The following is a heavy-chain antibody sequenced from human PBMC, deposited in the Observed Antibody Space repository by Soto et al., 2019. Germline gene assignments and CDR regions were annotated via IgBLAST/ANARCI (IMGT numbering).Heavy chain of an antibody. CDR3: ARVSRKQQLVRFDP. D-gene: IGHD6-13*01. V-gene: IGHV4-31*03. Sequence: SETLSLTCTVSGGSISSGGYYWSWIRQHPGKGLEWIGYIYYSGSTYYNPSLKSRVTISVDTSKNQFSLKLSSVTAADTAVYYCARVSRKQQLVRFDPWGQGTLVTVSS. J-gene: IGHJ5*02. CDR1: GGSISSGGYY. CDR2: IYYSGST.